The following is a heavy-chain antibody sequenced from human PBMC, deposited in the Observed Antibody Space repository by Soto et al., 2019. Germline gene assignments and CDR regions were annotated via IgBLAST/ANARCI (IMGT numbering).Heavy chain of an antibody. CDR3: ASLLEVADYYYGMDV. D-gene: IGHD1-26*01. J-gene: IGHJ6*02. CDR1: GFTFSSYE. V-gene: IGHV3-48*03. CDR2: ISSSGSTI. Sequence: SLRLSCAASGFTFSSYEMNWVRQAPGKGLEWVSYISSSGSTIYYADSVKGRFTISRDNAKNSLYLQMNSLRAEDTAVYYCASLLEVADYYYGMDVWGQGTTVTVSS.